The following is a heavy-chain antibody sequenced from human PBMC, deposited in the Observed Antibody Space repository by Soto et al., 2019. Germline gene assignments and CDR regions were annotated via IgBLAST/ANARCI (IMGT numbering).Heavy chain of an antibody. Sequence: QVQLQESGPGLVKPSQTLSLTCTVSGGSISSGGYYWSWIRQHLGKGLEWIGYIYYCGSTYYNPAPKSRVTISVATSKNQFSLKLSSVTAADTAVYYCARGTETSAAFDYWGQGTLVTVSS. J-gene: IGHJ4*02. V-gene: IGHV4-31*03. CDR2: IYYCGST. CDR3: ARGTETSAAFDY. D-gene: IGHD2-2*01. CDR1: GGSISSGGYY.